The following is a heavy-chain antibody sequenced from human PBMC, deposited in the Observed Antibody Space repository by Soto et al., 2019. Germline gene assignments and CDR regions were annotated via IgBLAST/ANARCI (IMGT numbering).Heavy chain of an antibody. CDR3: ARQACGGDCYLPFYYYYYMDV. CDR2: IYYGGST. J-gene: IGHJ6*03. D-gene: IGHD2-21*01. V-gene: IGHV4-59*01. Sequence: SETLSLTCTVSGGSISSYYWSWIRQPPGKGLEWIGYIYYGGSTNYNPSLKSRVTISVDTSKNQFSLKLSSVTAADTAVYYCARQACGGDCYLPFYYYYYMDVWGKGTTVTVSS. CDR1: GGSISSYY.